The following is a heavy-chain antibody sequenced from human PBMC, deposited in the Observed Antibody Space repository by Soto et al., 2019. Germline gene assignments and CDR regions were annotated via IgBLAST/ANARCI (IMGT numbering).Heavy chain of an antibody. Sequence: QVQLVESGGGVVQPGRSLRLSCAASGFNFGFYAMHWVRQAPGKGLEWVAVISYDGSNHYQADSVKGRFTISRDNSMNTLYLQMNSLRPEDTAIYFCARDPVTKYYGSGSKFDFWGQGTLVIVSS. V-gene: IGHV3-30-3*01. CDR2: ISYDGSNH. CDR1: GFNFGFYA. CDR3: ARDPVTKYYGSGSKFDF. D-gene: IGHD3-10*01. J-gene: IGHJ4*02.